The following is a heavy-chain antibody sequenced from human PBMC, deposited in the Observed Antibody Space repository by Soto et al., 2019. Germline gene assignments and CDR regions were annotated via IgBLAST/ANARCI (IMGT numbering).Heavy chain of an antibody. J-gene: IGHJ4*02. D-gene: IGHD6-13*01. V-gene: IGHV3-23*01. CDR2: ISGSGGST. Sequence: EVQLLESGGGLVQPGGSLRLSCAASGFTFSDYAMSWVRQAPGKGLEWLSAISGSGGSTYDTDSVKGRFTFSRDNSKSTLYVQMNSLRGDDTDLYYCAKALGGRKAAALDYWGQGTLVIVS. CDR1: GFTFSDYA. CDR3: AKALGGRKAAALDY.